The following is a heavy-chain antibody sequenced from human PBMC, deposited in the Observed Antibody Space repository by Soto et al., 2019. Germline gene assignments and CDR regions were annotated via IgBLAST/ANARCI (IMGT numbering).Heavy chain of an antibody. J-gene: IGHJ6*02. CDR3: AREGEYQLLYEDYYYYGMDV. CDR2: IWYDGSNK. D-gene: IGHD2-2*02. V-gene: IGHV3-33*01. Sequence: SLRLSCAASGFTFSSYGMHWVRQAPGKGLEWVAVIWYDGSNKYYADSVKGRFTISRDNSKNTLYLQMNSLRAEDTAVYYCAREGEYQLLYEDYYYYGMDVWGQGTTVTVSS. CDR1: GFTFSSYG.